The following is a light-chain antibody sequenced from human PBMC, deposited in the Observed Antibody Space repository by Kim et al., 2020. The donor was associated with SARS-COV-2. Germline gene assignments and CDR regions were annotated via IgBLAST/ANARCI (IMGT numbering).Light chain of an antibody. CDR1: NIGSNS. Sequence: SYELTQPPSVSVAPGKTARITCGGSNIGSNSVHWYRQKPGQAPVLVMYYDSDRPSGIPERFSASKSGSTATLTISRVEAGDEADYYCQVWDRSSDHWVFGGGTKVTVL. CDR3: QVWDRSSDHWV. V-gene: IGLV3-21*04. CDR2: YDS. J-gene: IGLJ3*02.